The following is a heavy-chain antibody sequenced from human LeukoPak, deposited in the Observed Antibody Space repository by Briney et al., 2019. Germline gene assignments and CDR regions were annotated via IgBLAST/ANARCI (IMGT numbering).Heavy chain of an antibody. Sequence: GGSLRLSCAASGFILSSNAMSWVRQAPGKGLEWVAVISVSGTTIHYANSVKGRFTISRDNSKNTLYLQMNSLRAEDTAVYYCAREGYDYVWGSYRFDYWGQGTLVTVSS. CDR3: AREGYDYVWGSYRFDY. V-gene: IGHV3-23*01. CDR1: GFILSSNA. J-gene: IGHJ4*02. CDR2: ISVSGTTI. D-gene: IGHD3-16*02.